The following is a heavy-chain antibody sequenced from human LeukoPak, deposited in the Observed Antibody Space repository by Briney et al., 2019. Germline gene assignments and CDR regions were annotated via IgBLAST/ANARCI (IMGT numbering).Heavy chain of an antibody. D-gene: IGHD3-3*01. CDR3: ARGQGDFWSGYLYYFDY. CDR2: IYYSGST. CDR1: GGSMSSYY. V-gene: IGHV4-59*01. J-gene: IGHJ4*02. Sequence: SETLSLTCTVSGGSMSSYYRSWIRQPPGKGLEWIGYIYYSGSTNYNPSLKSRVTISVDTSKNQFSLKLNSVTAADTAVYYCARGQGDFWSGYLYYFDYWGQGTLVTVSS.